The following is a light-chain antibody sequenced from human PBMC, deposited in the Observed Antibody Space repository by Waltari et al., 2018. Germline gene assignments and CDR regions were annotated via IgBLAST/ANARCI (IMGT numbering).Light chain of an antibody. CDR3: CSCVGRNIYWV. CDR2: HIK. J-gene: IGLJ3*02. V-gene: IGLV2-11*01. Sequence: QSALTKPRSVSGSPGQSVTISCTGNSSDVGANNVVSWSQHHPDKAPTLIIYHIKKKPPGVPARFSGSKSGDTASLTISGLQAEDEADYYCCSCVGRNIYWVFGGGTKLTVL. CDR1: SSDVGANNV.